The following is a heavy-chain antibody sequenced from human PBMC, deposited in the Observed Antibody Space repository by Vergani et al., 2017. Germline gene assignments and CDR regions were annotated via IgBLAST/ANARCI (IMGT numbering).Heavy chain of an antibody. CDR3: ARDGYSSSPGY. CDR1: GFTFSSYW. Sequence: EVQLVESGGGLVQPGGSLRLSCAASGFTFSSYWMSWVRQAPGKGLEWVANIKQDGSGKDYVDSVKGRFTSSRDNAKNSLYLQMNSLRAEDTAVYYCARDGYSSSPGYWGQGTLVAVSS. J-gene: IGHJ4*02. V-gene: IGHV3-7*04. CDR2: IKQDGSGK. D-gene: IGHD6-13*01.